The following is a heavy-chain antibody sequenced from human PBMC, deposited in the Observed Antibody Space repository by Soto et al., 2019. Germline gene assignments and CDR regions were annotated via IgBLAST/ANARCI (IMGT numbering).Heavy chain of an antibody. Sequence: KPSETLSLTCTVSGGSISSGGYYWSWIRQHPGKGLEWIGYIYYSGSTYYNPSLKSRVTISVDTSKNQFSLKLSSVTAADTAVYYCARVISINMVRGGFAFDIWGQGTMVTVSS. J-gene: IGHJ3*02. CDR2: IYYSGST. D-gene: IGHD3-10*01. CDR3: ARVISINMVRGGFAFDI. V-gene: IGHV4-31*03. CDR1: GGSISSGGYY.